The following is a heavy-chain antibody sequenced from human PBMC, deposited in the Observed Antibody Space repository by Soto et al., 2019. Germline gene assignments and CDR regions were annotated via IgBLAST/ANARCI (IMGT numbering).Heavy chain of an antibody. CDR2: IIPILGIA. J-gene: IGHJ6*02. CDR3: ARDQDQRGVVVVAANYYYGMDV. Sequence: ASVKVSCKASGGTFSSYAISWVRQAPGQGLEWMGRIIPILGIANYAQKFQGRVTITADKSTSTAYMELSSLRFEDTAVYYCARDQDQRGVVVVAANYYYGMDVWGQGTTVTVSS. CDR1: GGTFSSYA. D-gene: IGHD2-15*01. V-gene: IGHV1-69*04.